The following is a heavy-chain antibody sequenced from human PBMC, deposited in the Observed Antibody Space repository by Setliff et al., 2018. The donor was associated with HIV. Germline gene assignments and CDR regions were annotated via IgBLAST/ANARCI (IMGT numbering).Heavy chain of an antibody. J-gene: IGHJ6*04. Sequence: RASVKVSCKASATFTNVDIHWLRRATGQGLEWMGWMNPNSGVSGYGQKFQGRVTMTRDTSISTAYMELSSLTSEDTAAYYCARGKGVGGVIITGGLDVWGKGTTVTVSS. CDR2: MNPNSGVS. V-gene: IGHV1-8*01. CDR1: ATFTNVD. D-gene: IGHD3-10*01. CDR3: ARGKGVGGVIITGGLDV.